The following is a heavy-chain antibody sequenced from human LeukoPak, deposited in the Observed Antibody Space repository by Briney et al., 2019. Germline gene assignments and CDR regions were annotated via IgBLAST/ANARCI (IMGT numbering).Heavy chain of an antibody. CDR1: EYTFTDYY. Sequence: ASVKVSCKASEYTFTDYYIHWIRQAPGQGLEWMGRISPNTGGTDHAQEFRDKITMTRDASINTAYIELSRLISDDTAVYYCARGGRSGYRYFDYWGQGTLVTVSS. J-gene: IGHJ4*02. CDR2: ISPNTGGT. D-gene: IGHD5-18*01. CDR3: ARGGRSGYRYFDY. V-gene: IGHV1-2*06.